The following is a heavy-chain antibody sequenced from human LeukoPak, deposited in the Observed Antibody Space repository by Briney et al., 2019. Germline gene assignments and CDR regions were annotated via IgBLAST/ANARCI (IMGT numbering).Heavy chain of an antibody. CDR2: ISWNSGSI. J-gene: IGHJ4*02. V-gene: IGHV3-9*01. D-gene: IGHD6-19*01. CDR1: GFTFDDYA. CDR3: ARLYSSSWEHYFDY. Sequence: GGSLRLSCAASGFTFDDYAMHWVRQAPGKGLEWVSGISWNSGSIGYADSVKGRFTFSRDNAKNLLYLQMNSLRAEDTAVYYCARLYSSSWEHYFDYWGQGTLVTVSS.